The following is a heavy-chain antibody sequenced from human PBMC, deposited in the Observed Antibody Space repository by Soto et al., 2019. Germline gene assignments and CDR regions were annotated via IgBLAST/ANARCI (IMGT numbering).Heavy chain of an antibody. CDR2: ISAYNGST. CDR3: ARDGVEYYSGSGSYDNVRDYYYMDV. D-gene: IGHD3-10*01. V-gene: IGHV1-18*01. J-gene: IGHJ6*03. CDR1: GYTFISYG. Sequence: ASVKVSCKTSGYTFISYGLSWVRQAPGQGLEWMGWISAYNGSTNYAQKIQGRVTMTTDTSTRTAYIELRSLRSDDTAVYYCARDGVEYYSGSGSYDNVRDYYYMDVWGKGTTVTVSS.